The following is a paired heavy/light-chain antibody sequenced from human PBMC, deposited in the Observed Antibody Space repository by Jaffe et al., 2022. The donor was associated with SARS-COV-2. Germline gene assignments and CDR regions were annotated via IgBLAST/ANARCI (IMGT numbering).Light chain of an antibody. CDR1: QSISSW. Sequence: DIQMTQSPSTLSASVGDRVTITCRASQSISSWLAWYQQKPGKAPKLLIYKASSLESGVPSRFSGSGSGTEFTLTISSLQPDDFATYYCQQYNSFYTFGQGTKLEIK. CDR3: QQYNSFYT. CDR2: KAS. V-gene: IGKV1-5*03. J-gene: IGKJ2*01.
Heavy chain of an antibody. CDR1: GFTFSSYG. CDR2: ISYDGSNK. V-gene: IGHV3-30*18. D-gene: IGHD6-19*01. CDR3: AKDQGSGWYPYYYGMDV. J-gene: IGHJ6*02. Sequence: QVQLVESGGGVVQPGRSLRLSCAASGFTFSSYGMHWVRQAPGKGLEWVAVISYDGSNKYYADSVKGRFTISRDNSKNTLYLQMNSLRAEDTAVYYCAKDQGSGWYPYYYGMDVWGQGTTVTVSS.